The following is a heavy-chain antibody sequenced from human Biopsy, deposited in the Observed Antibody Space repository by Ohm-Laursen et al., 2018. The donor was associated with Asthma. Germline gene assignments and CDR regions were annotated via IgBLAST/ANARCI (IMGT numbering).Heavy chain of an antibody. D-gene: IGHD3-16*01. CDR2: IDPNSGGT. V-gene: IGHV1-2*06. Sequence: SVKVSCKASGGTFSRYAISWVRQAPGQGLEWMGRIDPNSGGTNYAQKFLGRVTMTRDTSVNTAFMVLSRLRSDDTAVYYCARIKIRIGAGTDRYFDLWGRGTLVTVSS. CDR1: GGTFSRYA. J-gene: IGHJ2*01. CDR3: ARIKIRIGAGTDRYFDL.